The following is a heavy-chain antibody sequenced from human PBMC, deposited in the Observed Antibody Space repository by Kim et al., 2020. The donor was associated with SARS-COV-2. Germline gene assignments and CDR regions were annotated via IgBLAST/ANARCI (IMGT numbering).Heavy chain of an antibody. CDR2: IYPGDSDT. D-gene: IGHD2-15*01. CDR1: GYSFTSYW. V-gene: IGHV5-51*01. CDR3: ARTVGDCSGGSCDGAFDI. J-gene: IGHJ3*02. Sequence: GESLKISCKGSGYSFTSYWIGWVRQMPGKGLEWMGIIYPGDSDTRYSPSFQGQVTISADKSISTAYLQWSSLKASDTAMYYCARTVGDCSGGSCDGAFDIWGQGTMVTVSS.